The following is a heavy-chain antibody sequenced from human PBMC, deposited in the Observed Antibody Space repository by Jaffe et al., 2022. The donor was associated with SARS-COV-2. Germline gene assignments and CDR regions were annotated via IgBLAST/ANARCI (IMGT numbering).Heavy chain of an antibody. CDR3: ARDHTNYGSGSYRYYYYYYGMDV. J-gene: IGHJ6*02. CDR2: IYSGGST. Sequence: EVQLVESGGGLIQPGGSLRLSCAASGFTVSSNYMSWVRQAPGKGLEWVSVIYSGGSTYYADSVKGRFTISRDNSKNTLYLQMNSLRAEDTAVYYCARDHTNYGSGSYRYYYYYYGMDVWGQGTTVTVSS. V-gene: IGHV3-53*01. CDR1: GFTVSSNY. D-gene: IGHD3-10*01.